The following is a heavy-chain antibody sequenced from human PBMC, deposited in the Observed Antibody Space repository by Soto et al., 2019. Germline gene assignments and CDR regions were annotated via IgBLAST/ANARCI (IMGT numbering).Heavy chain of an antibody. CDR3: ARGPPNYDILTGPLIDY. Sequence: SVKVSCKASGGTFSSYAISWVRQAPGQGLEWMGGIIPIFGTANYAQKFQGRVTITAHESTSTAYMELSSLRSEDTAVYYCARGPPNYDILTGPLIDYWGQGTLVTVSS. CDR1: GGTFSSYA. D-gene: IGHD3-9*01. J-gene: IGHJ4*02. CDR2: IIPIFGTA. V-gene: IGHV1-69*13.